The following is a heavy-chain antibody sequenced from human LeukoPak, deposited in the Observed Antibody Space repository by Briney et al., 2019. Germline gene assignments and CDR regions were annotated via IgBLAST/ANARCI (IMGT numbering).Heavy chain of an antibody. CDR1: GYTFTSYG. J-gene: IGHJ5*02. CDR2: ISAYNGNT. Sequence: ASVKVSCKASGYTFTSYGISWVRQAPGQGLEWMGWISAYNGNTNYAQKLQGRVPMTTATSTSTAYMELRSLRSDDTAVYYCARVNNYYDSSGYTWFDPWGQGTLVTVSS. CDR3: ARVNNYYDSSGYTWFDP. V-gene: IGHV1-18*01. D-gene: IGHD3-22*01.